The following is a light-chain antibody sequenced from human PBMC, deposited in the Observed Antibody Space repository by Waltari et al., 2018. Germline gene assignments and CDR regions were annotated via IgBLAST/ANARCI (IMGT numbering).Light chain of an antibody. V-gene: IGKV1-5*03. CDR2: RAS. J-gene: IGKJ1*01. CDR1: QSFNNL. CDR3: QQYDNYWT. Sequence: DIQMTQSPSTLSASVGDRVTITCRASQSFNNLLVWYTQKPGKAHKLLIYRASKLESGVPSRFRGRGSGTEFTLTISSLQPDDFATYYCQQYDNYWTFGQWTKVEIK.